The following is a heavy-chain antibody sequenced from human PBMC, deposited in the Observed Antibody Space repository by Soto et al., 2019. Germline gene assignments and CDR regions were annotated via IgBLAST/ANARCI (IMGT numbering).Heavy chain of an antibody. CDR2: INPKSGGT. Sequence: ASVKVSCKASGYSFTDYHIDCVRQAPGQGLEWLGRINPKSGGTSTAQRFQGWVTMTTDTSISTASMELTRLTSDDTAIYYCARGDSTDCSNGVCSFFYNHDMDVWGQGTTVTVSS. CDR3: ARGDSTDCSNGVCSFFYNHDMDV. D-gene: IGHD2-8*01. V-gene: IGHV1-2*04. CDR1: GYSFTDYH. J-gene: IGHJ6*02.